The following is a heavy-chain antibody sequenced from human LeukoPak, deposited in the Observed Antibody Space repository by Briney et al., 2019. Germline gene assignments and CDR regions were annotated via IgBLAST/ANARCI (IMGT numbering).Heavy chain of an antibody. V-gene: IGHV1-46*01. CDR3: ASGPSTVTPFDY. D-gene: IGHD4-11*01. Sequence: PRASVKVTCKASGYTFTGYYMHWVRQAPGQGLEWMGIINPSGGSTSYAQKFQGRVTMTRDMSTSTVYMELSSLRSEDTAVYYCASGPSTVTPFDYWGQGTLVTVSS. CDR2: INPSGGST. J-gene: IGHJ4*02. CDR1: GYTFTGYY.